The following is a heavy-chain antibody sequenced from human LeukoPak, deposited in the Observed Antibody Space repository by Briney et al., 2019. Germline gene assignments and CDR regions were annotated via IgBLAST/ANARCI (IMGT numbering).Heavy chain of an antibody. Sequence: SGTLSLTCTVSGGSISGGGYYWSWVRQHPEKGLEWIGYIYYSGTAYYNPSLKSRVTMSVDTSKNQFSLKLDSVTAADTAVYYCARFSNDHGVKFDYWGQGTLVTVSS. CDR1: GGSISGGGYY. CDR2: IYYSGTA. J-gene: IGHJ4*02. CDR3: ARFSNDHGVKFDY. D-gene: IGHD4-17*01. V-gene: IGHV4-31*03.